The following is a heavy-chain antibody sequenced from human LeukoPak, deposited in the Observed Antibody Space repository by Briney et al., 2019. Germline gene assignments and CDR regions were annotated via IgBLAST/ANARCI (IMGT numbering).Heavy chain of an antibody. Sequence: GGSLRLSCAASGFTFSSCAMSWVRQAPGKGLEWVSAISGSGGSTYYADSVKGRFTISRDNSKNTLYLQMNSLRAEDTAVYYCARGNDIYYFDYWGQGTLVTVSS. J-gene: IGHJ4*02. CDR2: ISGSGGST. CDR3: ARGNDIYYFDY. CDR1: GFTFSSCA. V-gene: IGHV3-23*01. D-gene: IGHD3-9*01.